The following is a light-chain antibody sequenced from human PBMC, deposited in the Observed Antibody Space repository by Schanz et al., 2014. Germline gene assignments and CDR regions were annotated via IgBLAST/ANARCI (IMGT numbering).Light chain of an antibody. CDR1: SSDVGGYNY. CDR2: DVS. Sequence: QSALTQPASVSGSPGQSITISCSGTSSDVGGYNYVSWYQQHPGKAPKLMIYDVSDRPSGVSNRFSGSKSGKTASLTISGLQAEDEADYYCSSYTGSSPLFVFGTGTKLTVL. CDR3: SSYTGSSPLFV. J-gene: IGLJ1*01. V-gene: IGLV2-14*03.